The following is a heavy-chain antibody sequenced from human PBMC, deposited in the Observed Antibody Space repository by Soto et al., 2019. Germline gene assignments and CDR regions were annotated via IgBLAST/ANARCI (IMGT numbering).Heavy chain of an antibody. D-gene: IGHD3-9*01. J-gene: IGHJ6*02. CDR1: GFTFSNFE. CDR2: INTAGSTK. Sequence: GGSLRLSCAASGFTFSNFEMHWVRQAPGKGLEWVSYINTAGSTKYYAESVKGRFTISRDNARNSLFLQMNSLRAEDTAVYYCARAECSSPDCLTAYIYYGLDVWGQGSTVTVCS. CDR3: ARAECSSPDCLTAYIYYGLDV. V-gene: IGHV3-48*03.